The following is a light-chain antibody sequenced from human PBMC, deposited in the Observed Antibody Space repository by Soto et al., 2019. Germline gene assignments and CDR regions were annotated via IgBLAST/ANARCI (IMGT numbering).Light chain of an antibody. CDR1: QSINAW. CDR3: QQYHRYST. CDR2: DVS. J-gene: IGKJ1*01. Sequence: DIKMTQAPSTLSASVGDRVTITCRASQSINAWLAWYQQKPGKAPKLLIYDVSTLDSGVPSRFSGSASGAEFTLTISYLESDDFATYYCQQYHRYSTFGQGTKVDIK. V-gene: IGKV1-5*01.